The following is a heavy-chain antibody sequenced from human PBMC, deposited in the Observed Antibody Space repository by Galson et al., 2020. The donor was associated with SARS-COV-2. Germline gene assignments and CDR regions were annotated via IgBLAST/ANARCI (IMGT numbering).Heavy chain of an antibody. CDR1: GFTFNDYW. D-gene: IGHD6-19*01. CDR3: SREGWQGGY. J-gene: IGHJ4*02. V-gene: IGHV3-7*01. CDR2: IKGDGSET. Sequence: GGSLRLSCEVSGFTFNDYWMSWFRQAPGKGLEWVANIKGDGSETNYADFVKGRFSISRDNAGNSLYLQMNSLRVEDSAVYYCSREGWQGGYWGQGTRVSVSS.